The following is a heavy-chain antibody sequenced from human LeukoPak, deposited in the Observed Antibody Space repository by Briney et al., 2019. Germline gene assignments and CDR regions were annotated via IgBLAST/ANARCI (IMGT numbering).Heavy chain of an antibody. CDR3: SKGGGSSWHFDY. CDR2: ISGSGGST. D-gene: IGHD6-13*01. J-gene: IGHJ4*02. Sequence: PGGSLRLSCAASGFTFSDYYMSWVRQAPGKGLEWVSAISGSGGSTYYADSVKGRFTISRDNSKNTLYLQMNSLRAEDTAVYYCSKGGGSSWHFDYWGQGTLVTVSS. V-gene: IGHV3-23*01. CDR1: GFTFSDYY.